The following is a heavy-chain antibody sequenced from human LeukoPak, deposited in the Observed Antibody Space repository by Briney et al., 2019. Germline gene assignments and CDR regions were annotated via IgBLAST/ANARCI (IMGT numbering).Heavy chain of an antibody. CDR2: ISSSANTI. V-gene: IGHV3-48*03. J-gene: IGHJ6*04. CDR1: GFTFSSYE. D-gene: IGHD3-16*01. CDR3: ARVRYDFVWGSLDV. Sequence: GGSLRLSCAASGFTFSSYEMNWVRQAPGKGLEWVSYISSSANTIYYADSVKGRFTISRDNAKNSLYLQMNSLRAEDTAVYYCARVRYDFVWGSLDVWGRGTPVTVSS.